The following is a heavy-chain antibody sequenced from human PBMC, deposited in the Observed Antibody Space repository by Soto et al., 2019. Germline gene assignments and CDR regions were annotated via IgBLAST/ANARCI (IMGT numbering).Heavy chain of an antibody. CDR3: ARREGSWLYFDY. CDR2: IHHSGST. V-gene: IGHV4-61*01. D-gene: IGHD6-13*01. Sequence: PSETLSLTCTVSGGSISSDYYHWTWIRQSPERGLEWIGYIHHSGSTNYNPSLKSRVTISVDTSKNQFSLKLSSVTAADTAVYYCARREGSWLYFDYWGQATLVTVSS. CDR1: GGSISSDYYH. J-gene: IGHJ4*02.